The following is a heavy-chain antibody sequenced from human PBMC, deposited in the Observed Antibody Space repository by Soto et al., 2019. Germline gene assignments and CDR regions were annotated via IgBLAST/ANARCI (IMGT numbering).Heavy chain of an antibody. CDR1: GGTFSSYA. D-gene: IGHD3-22*01. CDR3: ARVATVDYDSSGYFDY. CDR2: IIPIFGTA. Sequence: QVQLVQSGAEVKKPGSSVKVSCKASGGTFSSYAISWVRQAPGQGLERMGGIIPIFGTANYAKKFQGRVTITADESTSTAYMELSSPRSDDTAVYYCARVATVDYDSSGYFDYWGQGTLVTVSS. J-gene: IGHJ4*02. V-gene: IGHV1-69*12.